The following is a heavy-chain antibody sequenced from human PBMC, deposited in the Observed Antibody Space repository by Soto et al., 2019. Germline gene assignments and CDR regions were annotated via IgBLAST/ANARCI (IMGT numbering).Heavy chain of an antibody. CDR3: ARRMRGYYYYGMDV. CDR1: GFTFSSYW. CDR2: IKQDGSEK. J-gene: IGHJ6*02. Sequence: EVQLVESGGGLVQPGGSLRLSCAASGFTFSSYWMSWVRQAPGKGLEWVANIKQDGSEKYYVDSVKGRFTISRDNAKNSLYLQMNSLRAEDTAVYYCARRMRGYYYYGMDVWGQGTTVTVSS. D-gene: IGHD3-10*01. V-gene: IGHV3-7*01.